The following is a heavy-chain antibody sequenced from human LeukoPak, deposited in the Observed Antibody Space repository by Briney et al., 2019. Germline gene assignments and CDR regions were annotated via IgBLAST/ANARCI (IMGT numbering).Heavy chain of an antibody. D-gene: IGHD6-13*01. CDR2: IYYSGST. J-gene: IGHJ4*02. CDR1: GGSFSGYY. Sequence: SETLSLTCAVYGGSFSGYYWSWIRQPPGKGLEWIGSIYYSGSTYYNPSLKSRVTISVDTSKNQFSLKLSSVTAADTAVYYCARYLYSSSCSFDYRGQGTLVTVSS. V-gene: IGHV4-34*01. CDR3: ARYLYSSSCSFDY.